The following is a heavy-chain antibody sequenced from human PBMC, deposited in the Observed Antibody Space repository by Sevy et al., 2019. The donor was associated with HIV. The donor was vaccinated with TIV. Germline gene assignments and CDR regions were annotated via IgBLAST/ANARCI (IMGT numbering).Heavy chain of an antibody. CDR1: GFTFSNYW. J-gene: IGHJ6*02. Sequence: GGSLRLSCAASGFTFSNYWMTWVRQAPGTGLEWVANIKRDGSERYYVASVKGRFTISRDNAKNSLYLQMNSLRADDTAVYYCARDCSSTTCLWGLDVWGQRTTVTVSS. D-gene: IGHD2-2*01. CDR3: ARDCSSTTCLWGLDV. CDR2: IKRDGSER. V-gene: IGHV3-7*03.